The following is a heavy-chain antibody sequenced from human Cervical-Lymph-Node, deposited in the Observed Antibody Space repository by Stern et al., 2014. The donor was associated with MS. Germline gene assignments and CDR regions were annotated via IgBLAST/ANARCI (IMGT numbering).Heavy chain of an antibody. V-gene: IGHV1-69*01. Sequence: VQLVQSGAEVKTPGSSGKVSCKASGGTFSSYAISWVRQAPGQGLGWMGGIIPIFGTANYAQKFQGRVTITADESTSTAYMELSSLRSEDTAVYYCARLSGDLYYYGMDVWGQGTTVTVSS. D-gene: IGHD3-10*01. CDR1: GGTFSSYA. CDR2: IIPIFGTA. J-gene: IGHJ6*02. CDR3: ARLSGDLYYYGMDV.